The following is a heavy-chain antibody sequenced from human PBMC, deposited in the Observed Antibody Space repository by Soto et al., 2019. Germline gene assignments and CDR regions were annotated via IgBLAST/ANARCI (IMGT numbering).Heavy chain of an antibody. J-gene: IGHJ5*02. CDR1: GGSISSSSYY. Sequence: QLQLQESGPGLVKPSETLSLTCTVSGGSISSSSYYWGWIRQPPGKGLEWIGSIYYSGSTYYNPSLKSRVTISVDTSKNQFSLKLSSVTAADTAVYYCAREWELLALYWFDPWGQGTLVTVSS. CDR3: AREWELLALYWFDP. V-gene: IGHV4-39*01. CDR2: IYYSGST. D-gene: IGHD1-26*01.